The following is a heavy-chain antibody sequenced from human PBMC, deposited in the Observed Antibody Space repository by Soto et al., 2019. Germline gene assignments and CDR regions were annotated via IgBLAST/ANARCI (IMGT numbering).Heavy chain of an antibody. Sequence: QVHLVESGGGVVQPGRSLRLSCGASGFTFSLYGMHWVRQAPGKGLEWVAVISDEGDDDYYADSVKGRFTISRDNANNSLYLQMNNLRPEDTAVYYCAKDQKSGSSYYSEASFWGQGTLVTVSS. J-gene: IGHJ4*02. V-gene: IGHV3-30*18. CDR2: ISDEGDDD. CDR3: AKDQKSGSSYYSEASF. D-gene: IGHD1-26*01. CDR1: GFTFSLYG.